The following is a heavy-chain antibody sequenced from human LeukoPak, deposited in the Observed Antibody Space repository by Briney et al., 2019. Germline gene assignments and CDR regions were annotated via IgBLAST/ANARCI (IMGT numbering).Heavy chain of an antibody. D-gene: IGHD3-22*01. CDR2: INHCGST. Sequence: SETLSLTCAVHGGPFSGYYWNWIRQSPGKGLEWIGEINHCGSTNYNPSLKSRVTMSVDTSKNQFSLRLSSMTAADTARYYCARGSFYDSSGYSDYYFYHYMDVWGTGTTVGVSS. CDR1: GGPFSGYY. V-gene: IGHV4-34*01. CDR3: ARGSFYDSSGYSDYYFYHYMDV. J-gene: IGHJ6*03.